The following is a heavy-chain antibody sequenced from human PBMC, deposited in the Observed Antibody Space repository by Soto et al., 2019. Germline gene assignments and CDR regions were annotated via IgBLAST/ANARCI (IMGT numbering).Heavy chain of an antibody. CDR3: ARDQNPADYYGSGSYPDAFDI. Sequence: GGSLRLSCAASGFTVSSNYMSWVRQAPGKGLEWVSVIYSGGSTYYADSVKGRFTISRDNSKNTLYLQMNSLRAEDTAVYYCARDQNPADYYGSGSYPDAFDIWGQGTMVTVSS. V-gene: IGHV3-66*01. CDR2: IYSGGST. J-gene: IGHJ3*02. D-gene: IGHD3-10*01. CDR1: GFTVSSNY.